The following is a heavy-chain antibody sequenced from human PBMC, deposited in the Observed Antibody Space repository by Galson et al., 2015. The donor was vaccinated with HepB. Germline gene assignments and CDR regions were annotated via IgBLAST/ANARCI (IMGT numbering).Heavy chain of an antibody. CDR3: ARIQLMVRGVITTGWFDP. Sequence: SVKVSCKASGYTFTSYGISWVRQAPGQGLEWMGWISAYNGNTNYAQKLQGRVTMTTGTSTSTAYMELRSLRSDDTAVYYCARIQLMVRGVITTGWFDPWGQGTLVTVSS. V-gene: IGHV1-18*04. J-gene: IGHJ5*02. D-gene: IGHD3-10*01. CDR1: GYTFTSYG. CDR2: ISAYNGNT.